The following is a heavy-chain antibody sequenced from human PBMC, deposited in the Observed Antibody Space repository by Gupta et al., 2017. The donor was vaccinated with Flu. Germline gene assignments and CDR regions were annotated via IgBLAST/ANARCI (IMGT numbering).Heavy chain of an antibody. J-gene: IGHJ5*02. CDR2: ISPYNGNT. CDR3: ARDLEYDDFGGAWFDP. Sequence: APGQGLEWMGWISPYNGNTNYAQKFRGRVTLTTDTSTSTAYMELRSLSSDDTAVYYCARDLEYDDFGGAWFDPWGQGTLVTVSS. V-gene: IGHV1-18*01. D-gene: IGHD3-16*01.